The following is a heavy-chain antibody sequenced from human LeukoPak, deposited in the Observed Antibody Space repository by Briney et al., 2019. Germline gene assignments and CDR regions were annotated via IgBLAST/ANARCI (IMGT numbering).Heavy chain of an antibody. CDR3: ARVGSDYDFWSGYEGYNWFDP. Sequence: ASVTVSCKASGYTFTSYGISWVRQAPGQGLEWMGWISAYNGNTNYAQKLQGRVTMTTDTSTSTAYMELRSLRSDDTAVYYCARVGSDYDFWSGYEGYNWFDPWGQGTLVTVSS. D-gene: IGHD3-3*01. V-gene: IGHV1-18*01. CDR2: ISAYNGNT. J-gene: IGHJ5*02. CDR1: GYTFTSYG.